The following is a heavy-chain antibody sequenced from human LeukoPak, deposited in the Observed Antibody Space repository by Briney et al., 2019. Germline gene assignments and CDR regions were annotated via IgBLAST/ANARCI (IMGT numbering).Heavy chain of an antibody. D-gene: IGHD3-10*01. Sequence: ASVKVSCKASGYTFTSYYMHWVRQAPGQGLEWMGIINPSGGSTSYAQKFQGRVTMTRDTSTSTVYMGLRSLRSDDTAVYYCARVPVRGVSRYYFDYWGQGTLVTVSS. CDR1: GYTFTSYY. CDR2: INPSGGST. J-gene: IGHJ4*02. V-gene: IGHV1-46*01. CDR3: ARVPVRGVSRYYFDY.